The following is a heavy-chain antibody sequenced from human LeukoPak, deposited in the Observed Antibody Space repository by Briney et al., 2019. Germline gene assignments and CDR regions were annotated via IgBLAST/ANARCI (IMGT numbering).Heavy chain of an antibody. CDR1: GYTFTSYG. V-gene: IGHV1-18*01. J-gene: IGHJ4*02. CDR3: ARDSPIYYDSSGDFDY. D-gene: IGHD3-22*01. CDR2: ISAYNGNT. Sequence: ASVKVSCKASGYTFTSYGISWVRQAPGQGLEWMGWISAYNGNTNYAQKLQGRVTMTTDTSTSTAYMELRSLRSDDTAVYYCARDSPIYYDSSGDFDYWAREPWSPSPQ.